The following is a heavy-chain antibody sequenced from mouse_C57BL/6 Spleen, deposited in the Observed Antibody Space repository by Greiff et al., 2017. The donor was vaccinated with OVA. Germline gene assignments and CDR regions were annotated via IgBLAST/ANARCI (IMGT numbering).Heavy chain of an antibody. D-gene: IGHD1-1*01. CDR2: IYPGSGST. J-gene: IGHJ1*03. V-gene: IGHV1-55*01. CDR3: ARERDYYGSSRRYFDV. CDR1: GYTFTSYW. Sequence: QVQLQQPGAELVKPGASVKMSCKASGYTFTSYWITWVKQRPGQGLEWIGDIYPGSGSTNSNEKFKSKATLTVDTSSSTAYMQLSSLTSEDSAVYYWARERDYYGSSRRYFDVWGTGTTVTVSS.